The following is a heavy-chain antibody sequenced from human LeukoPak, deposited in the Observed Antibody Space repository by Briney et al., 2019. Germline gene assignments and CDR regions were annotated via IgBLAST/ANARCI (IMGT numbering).Heavy chain of an antibody. Sequence: SETLSLTCTVSGGSISSYYWSWIRQPPGKGLEWIGSIYYIGSTSYNPSLKSRVTISVDTSKNQFSLKLSSVTAADTAVYYCARTYCSGGSCYTKGWFDPWGQGTLVTVSS. J-gene: IGHJ5*02. CDR2: IYYIGST. CDR1: GGSISSYY. CDR3: ARTYCSGGSCYTKGWFDP. V-gene: IGHV4-39*01. D-gene: IGHD2-15*01.